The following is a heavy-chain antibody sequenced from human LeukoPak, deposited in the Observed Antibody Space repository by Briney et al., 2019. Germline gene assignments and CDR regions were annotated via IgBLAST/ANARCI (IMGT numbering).Heavy chain of an antibody. J-gene: IGHJ6*02. CDR3: ARQIAAAVYGMDV. Sequence: SETLSLTCAVSGGSIISGGYSWSWIRQTPEKGLEWIGHIFHSGDTEYNPSLKNRVAMSLVRSKNQFSLKLSSVTAADTAVYYCARQIAAAVYGMDVWGQGTTVTVSS. V-gene: IGHV4-30-2*01. D-gene: IGHD6-13*01. CDR2: IFHSGDT. CDR1: GGSIISGGYS.